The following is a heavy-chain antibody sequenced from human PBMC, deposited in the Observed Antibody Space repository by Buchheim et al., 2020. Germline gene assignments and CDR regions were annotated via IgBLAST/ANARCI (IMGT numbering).Heavy chain of an antibody. V-gene: IGHV1-2*04. J-gene: IGHJ4*02. D-gene: IGHD2-15*01. Sequence: QVQLVQSGAEVKKPGASVKVSCKASGYTFTGYYMHWVRQAPGQGLEWMGWINPNSGGTNYAQKFQGWVTMTRDPSISTAYMELSRLRSDDTAVYYCARSSLVYCSGGSCYSYFDYWGQGTL. CDR3: ARSSLVYCSGGSCYSYFDY. CDR2: INPNSGGT. CDR1: GYTFTGYY.